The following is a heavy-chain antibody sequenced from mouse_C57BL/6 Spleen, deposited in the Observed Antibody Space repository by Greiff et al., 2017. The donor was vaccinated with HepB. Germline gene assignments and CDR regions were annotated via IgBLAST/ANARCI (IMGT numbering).Heavy chain of an antibody. J-gene: IGHJ2*01. V-gene: IGHV1-69*01. D-gene: IGHD1-1*01. Sequence: VQLQQSGAELVMPGASVKLSCKASGYTFTSYWMHWVKQRPGQGLEWIGEIDPSDSYTNYNQKFKGKSTLTVDKSSSTAYMQLSSLTSEDSAVYYCARLILRSRGYFDYWGQGTTLTVSS. CDR1: GYTFTSYW. CDR2: IDPSDSYT. CDR3: ARLILRSRGYFDY.